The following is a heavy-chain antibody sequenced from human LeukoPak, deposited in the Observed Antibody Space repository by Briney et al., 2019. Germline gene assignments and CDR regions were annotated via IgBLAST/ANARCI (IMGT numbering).Heavy chain of an antibody. CDR1: GGSISSSSYY. CDR2: IYYSGSA. D-gene: IGHD3-10*01. CDR3: ARGSLWFGESPRFDP. V-gene: IGHV4-39*07. J-gene: IGHJ5*02. Sequence: PSETLSLTCTVSGGSISSSSYYWVRIRQPPGKGLEWIGSIYYSGSAYYNPSLKSRVTISVDTSKNQFSLKLSSVTAADTAVYYCARGSLWFGESPRFDPWGQGTLVTVSS.